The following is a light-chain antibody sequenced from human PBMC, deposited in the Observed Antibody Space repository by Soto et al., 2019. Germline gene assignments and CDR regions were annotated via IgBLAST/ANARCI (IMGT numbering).Light chain of an antibody. CDR2: GAS. Sequence: IHLTHSPSSLAASLLYRFTISYRASQIISTYLNWYQQKPGQVPTLLIYGASSLQSGVPSRFSASGSGTDFTLSISSLQREDFATYYCQQSYSTPHTFGQGTK. CDR1: QIISTY. J-gene: IGKJ2*01. CDR3: QQSYSTPHT. V-gene: IGKV1-39*01.